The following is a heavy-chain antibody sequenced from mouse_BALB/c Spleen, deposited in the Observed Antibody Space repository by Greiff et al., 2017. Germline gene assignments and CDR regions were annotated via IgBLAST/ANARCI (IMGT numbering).Heavy chain of an antibody. J-gene: IGHJ1*01. CDR1: GYTFTSYV. Sequence: VQLKQSGPELVKPGASVKMSCKASGYTFTSYVMHWVKQKPGQGLEWIGYINPYNDGTKYNEKFKGKATLTSDKSSSTAYMELSSLTSEDSAVYYCAREAITTATYLYWYFDVWGAGTTVTVSS. V-gene: IGHV1-14*01. CDR2: INPYNDGT. CDR3: AREAITTATYLYWYFDV. D-gene: IGHD1-2*01.